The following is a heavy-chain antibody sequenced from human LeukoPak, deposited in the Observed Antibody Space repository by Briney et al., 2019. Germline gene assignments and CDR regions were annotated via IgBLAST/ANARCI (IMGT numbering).Heavy chain of an antibody. CDR1: GGSFSGYY. CDR3: ASLYYDILTGYQDAFDI. CDR2: INHSGST. D-gene: IGHD3-9*01. V-gene: IGHV4-34*01. Sequence: SETLSLTCAVYGGSFSGYYWSWIRQPPGKGPEWIGEINHSGSTNYNPSLKSRVTISVDTSKNQFSLKLSSVTAADTAVYYCASLYYDILTGYQDAFDIWGQGTMVTVSS. J-gene: IGHJ3*02.